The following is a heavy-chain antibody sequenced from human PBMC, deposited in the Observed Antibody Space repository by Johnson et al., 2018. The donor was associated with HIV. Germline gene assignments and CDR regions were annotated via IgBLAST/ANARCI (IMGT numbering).Heavy chain of an antibody. CDR2: ISYDGSNQ. CDR3: ARGGYYYDSYDAFDI. D-gene: IGHD3-22*01. Sequence: QVQLVESGGGVVQPGRSLRLSCAASGFTFSSYAMHWVRQAPAKGLEWVAVISYDGSNQYYADSVKGRFTISRDNSKNTLYLQMNSLRAEDTAVYYCARGGYYYDSYDAFDIWGQGTMVTVSS. CDR1: GFTFSSYA. V-gene: IGHV3-30*04. J-gene: IGHJ3*02.